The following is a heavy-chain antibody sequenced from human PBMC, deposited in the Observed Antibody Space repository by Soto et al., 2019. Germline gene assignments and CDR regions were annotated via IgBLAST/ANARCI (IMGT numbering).Heavy chain of an antibody. CDR1: GVSISSGGFY. V-gene: IGHV4-31*03. J-gene: IGHJ4*02. Sequence: PAETLSLTCTVSGVSISSGGFYWSWNRQHPGKGLEWVGYIYYSGSTYYNPPLKSRVTITVDTTKNQFSLKLSSVTAADTVVYYCASGLSTPTYCGGDCSSAPDYWGQGTLVTVSS. D-gene: IGHD2-21*02. CDR3: ASGLSTPTYCGGDCSSAPDY. CDR2: IYYSGST.